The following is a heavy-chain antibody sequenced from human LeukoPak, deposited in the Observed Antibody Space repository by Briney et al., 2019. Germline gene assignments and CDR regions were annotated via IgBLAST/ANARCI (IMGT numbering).Heavy chain of an antibody. V-gene: IGHV4-31*03. CDR1: GGSISSGGYY. Sequence: SQTLSLTCTVSGGSISSGGYYWSWIRQHPGKGLEWIGYIYYSGSTYYNPSLKSRVTISVDTSKNQFSLKLSSVTAADTAVYYCARLITYGGDCPSYYFDYWGQGTLVTVSS. CDR3: ARLITYGGDCPSYYFDY. CDR2: IYYSGST. J-gene: IGHJ4*02. D-gene: IGHD2-21*02.